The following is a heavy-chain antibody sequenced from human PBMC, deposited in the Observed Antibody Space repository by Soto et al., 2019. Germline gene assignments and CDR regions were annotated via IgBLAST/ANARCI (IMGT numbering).Heavy chain of an antibody. CDR3: AGYENVDIVAVIVVARRNYYYGMDV. Sequence: GASVKVSCKASGYTFTSYYMHWVRQAPGQGLEWMGIINPSGGSTSYAQKFQGRVTMTRDTSTSTVYMELRSLRSDDTAVYYCAGYENVDIVAVIVVARRNYYYGMDVWGQGTTVTVSS. CDR2: INPSGGST. D-gene: IGHD5-12*01. J-gene: IGHJ6*02. V-gene: IGHV1-46*01. CDR1: GYTFTSYY.